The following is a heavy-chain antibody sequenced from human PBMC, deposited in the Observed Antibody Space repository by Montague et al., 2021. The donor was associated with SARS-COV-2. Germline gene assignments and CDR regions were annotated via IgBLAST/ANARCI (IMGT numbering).Heavy chain of an antibody. D-gene: IGHD3/OR15-3a*01. CDR1: GGSFGDYI. CDR3: ARRETRLPVRSAFPVCLGDWFADGFDP. V-gene: IGHV4-34*01. J-gene: IGHJ5*02. CDR2: INQCGST. Sequence: SETLSLTCAVYGGSFGDYIWCWICQPPGQGQERNGDINQCGSTKYIAYLYSRVPMSVDTSKNQDYLRLTFVTAADTAVYYCARRETRLPVRSAFPVCLGDWFADGFDPWGRGTLVIVSS.